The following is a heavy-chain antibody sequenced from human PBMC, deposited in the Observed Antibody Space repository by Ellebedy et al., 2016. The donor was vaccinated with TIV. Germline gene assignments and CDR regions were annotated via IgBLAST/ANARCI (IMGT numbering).Heavy chain of an antibody. J-gene: IGHJ4*02. Sequence: MPSETLSLTCTVSGGSVSSGSQYWSWIRQPPGKGLEWIGYMYYSGSTNYNPSLKSRVTISEDTSKNQFSLKLSSVTAAGTAVYYCAKETTELTATTLYWGQGTLVTVSS. CDR1: GGSVSSGSQY. CDR3: AKETTELTATTLY. V-gene: IGHV4-61*01. CDR2: MYYSGST. D-gene: IGHD1-1*01.